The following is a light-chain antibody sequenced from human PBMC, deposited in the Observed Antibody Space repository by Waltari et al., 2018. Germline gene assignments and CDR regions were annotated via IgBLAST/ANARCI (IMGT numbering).Light chain of an antibody. V-gene: IGKV4-1*01. J-gene: IGKJ2*01. CDR3: QQYYSTPS. CDR2: WAS. CDR1: QSVLYSSNNKKY. Sequence: DIVMTQSPDSLAVSLGERATINCKSSQSVLYSSNNKKYLAWYQQKPGQPPKLLIYWASTRESGVPDRFSGSGSGTDFILTISSLQAEDVAVYYCQQYYSTPSFGQGTKLEIK.